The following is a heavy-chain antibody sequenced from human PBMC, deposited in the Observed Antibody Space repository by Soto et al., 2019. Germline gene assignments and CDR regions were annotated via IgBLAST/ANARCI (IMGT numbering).Heavy chain of an antibody. CDR2: ISAYNGNT. Sequence: AAVKVSCKACGYTFTSYGISWVRQAPGQGLEWMGWISAYNGNTNYAQKLQGRVTMTTDTSTSTAYMELRSLRSDDTAVYYCARGGYYDFWSVYYTENWLDPWGQGTLVTVSS. J-gene: IGHJ5*02. V-gene: IGHV1-18*01. CDR1: GYTFTSYG. CDR3: ARGGYYDFWSVYYTENWLDP. D-gene: IGHD3-3*01.